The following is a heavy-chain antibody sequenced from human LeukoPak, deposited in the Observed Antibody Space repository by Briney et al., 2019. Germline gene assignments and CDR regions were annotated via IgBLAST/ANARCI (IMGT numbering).Heavy chain of an antibody. CDR1: GGSISSGGYY. Sequence: SQTLSLTCTVSGGSISSGGYYWSWIRQHPGKGLEWIGSIYHSGSTYYNPSLKSRVTISVDTSKNQFSLKLSSVTAADTAVYYCARGPPRATAGTKENFDYWGQGTLVTVSS. J-gene: IGHJ4*02. D-gene: IGHD6-13*01. CDR2: IYHSGST. V-gene: IGHV4-39*07. CDR3: ARGPPRATAGTKENFDY.